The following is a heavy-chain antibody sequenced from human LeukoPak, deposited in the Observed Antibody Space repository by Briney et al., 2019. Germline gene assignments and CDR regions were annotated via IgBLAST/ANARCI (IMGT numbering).Heavy chain of an antibody. CDR3: ARRRYCGGDCVVFDY. CDR2: LSNSWNT. CDR1: GVSFSSSS. Sequence: PSETLSLTCAVSGVSFSSSSWSWIRQPPGKGLEWIGYLSNSWNTNYNPSLKSRTTISIDTSKNQLSLNLTSVIAADTAVYYCARRRYCGGDCVVFDYWGQGTLVTVSS. J-gene: IGHJ4*02. D-gene: IGHD2-21*02. V-gene: IGHV4-59*08.